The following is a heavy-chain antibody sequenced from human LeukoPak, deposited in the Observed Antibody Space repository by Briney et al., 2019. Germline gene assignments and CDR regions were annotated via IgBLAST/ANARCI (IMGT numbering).Heavy chain of an antibody. CDR3: ARDLYYYYYMDV. CDR2: ISAYNGNT. Sequence: GASVKVSCKASGYTFTGYYMHWVRQAPGQGLEWMGWISAYNGNTNYAQKLQGRVTMTTDTSTSTAYMELRSLSSDDTAVYYCARDLYYYYYMDVWGKGTTVTVSS. J-gene: IGHJ6*03. CDR1: GYTFTGYY. V-gene: IGHV1-18*04.